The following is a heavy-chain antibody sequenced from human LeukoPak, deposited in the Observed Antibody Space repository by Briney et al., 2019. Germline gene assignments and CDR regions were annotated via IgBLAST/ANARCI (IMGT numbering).Heavy chain of an antibody. CDR3: ARGANSSGWYKGFDY. D-gene: IGHD6-19*01. J-gene: IGHJ4*02. Sequence: PSETLSLTCAVYGGSFSGYHWSWIRQPPGKGLEWIGEINHSGSTNYNPSLKSRVTISVDTSKNQFSLKLSSVTAADTAVYYCARGANSSGWYKGFDYWGQGTLVTVSS. CDR2: INHSGST. V-gene: IGHV4-34*01. CDR1: GGSFSGYH.